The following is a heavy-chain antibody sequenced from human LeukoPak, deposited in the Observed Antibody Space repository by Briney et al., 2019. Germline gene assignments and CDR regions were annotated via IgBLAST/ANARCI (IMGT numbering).Heavy chain of an antibody. Sequence: PGGSLRLSCAASGFTFSSYAMTWVRQAPGKGLQWVSAIVGSGDSTYYADSVKGRFTVSRDNSKNTLYLQMNSLRAEDTAVYYCAKGAVISYFDYWGQGALVTVSS. V-gene: IGHV3-23*01. CDR3: AKGAVISYFDY. D-gene: IGHD3-10*01. CDR1: GFTFSSYA. J-gene: IGHJ4*02. CDR2: IVGSGDST.